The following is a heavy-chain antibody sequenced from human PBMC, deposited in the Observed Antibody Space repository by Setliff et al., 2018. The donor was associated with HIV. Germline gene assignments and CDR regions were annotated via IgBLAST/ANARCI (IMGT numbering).Heavy chain of an antibody. D-gene: IGHD3-10*01. J-gene: IGHJ4*02. CDR3: ARLGYVSEGFYKTPGPYYFDY. CDR1: GGSMSSRSYY. Sequence: NPSETLSLTCTVSGGSMSSRSYYWGWIRQNPDKGLEWIRIIYYSGATYDNQSLTSRVTISVDPSSNQFSLKLRSVTAADTAAYYCARLGYVSEGFYKTPGPYYFDYWGQGALVTVSS. V-gene: IGHV4-39*01. CDR2: IYYSGAT.